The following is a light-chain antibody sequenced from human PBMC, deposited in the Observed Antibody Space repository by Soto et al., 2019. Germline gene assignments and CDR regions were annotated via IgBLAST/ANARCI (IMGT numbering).Light chain of an antibody. V-gene: IGKV1-39*01. CDR1: ESVSSY. CDR3: QQSYSKWT. Sequence: DIQMTQSPSSLSASVGDRVTITCRAKESVSSYVNWYQQKPGKAPKLLIYAASSLQSGVSARFSGSGSVTDFTLTISGLQPEDVANYYCQQSYSKWTFGQGNKVEIK. CDR2: AAS. J-gene: IGKJ1*01.